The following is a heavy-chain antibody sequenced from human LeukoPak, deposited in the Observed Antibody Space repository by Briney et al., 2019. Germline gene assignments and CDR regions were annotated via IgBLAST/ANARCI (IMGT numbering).Heavy chain of an antibody. J-gene: IGHJ3*01. Sequence: GGSLRLSCAASGFSFSSHGIHWVRKAPGKGLEWVAVISYDGSNKYYADSVKGRFTISRDNSKDTLYLQMNSLRPEDTAVYYCAPGGSLFLGVWGQGTMVTVSS. CDR1: GFSFSSHG. CDR2: ISYDGSNK. CDR3: APGGSLFLGV. D-gene: IGHD1-14*01. V-gene: IGHV3-30*03.